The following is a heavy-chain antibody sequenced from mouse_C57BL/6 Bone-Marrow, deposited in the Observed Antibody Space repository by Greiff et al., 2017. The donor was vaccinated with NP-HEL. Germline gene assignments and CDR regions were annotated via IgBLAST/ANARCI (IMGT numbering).Heavy chain of an antibody. D-gene: IGHD1-1*01. CDR2: IDPENGDT. Sequence: EVQVVESGAELVRPGASVKLSCTASGFNIKDDYMHWVKQRPEQGLEWIGWIDPENGDTEYASKFQGKATITADTSSNTAYLQLSSLTSEDTAVYYCTTGYYYGFDVWGTGTTVTVSS. CDR3: TTGYYYGFDV. CDR1: GFNIKDDY. J-gene: IGHJ1*03. V-gene: IGHV14-4*01.